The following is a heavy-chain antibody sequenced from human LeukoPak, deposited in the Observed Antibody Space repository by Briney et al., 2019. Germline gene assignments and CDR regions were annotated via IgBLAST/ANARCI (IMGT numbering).Heavy chain of an antibody. J-gene: IGHJ2*01. CDR1: GFTFSSNY. CDR3: AGDTTNYYDSSGYYYYWYFDL. CDR2: IYSGGRT. V-gene: IGHV3-53*01. D-gene: IGHD3-22*01. Sequence: GGSLRLSCAASGFTFSSNYMSWVRQAPGKGLEGVSVIYSGGRTYYSDCVKGGFTISRYNSKNTLYLQMNSLRAQDTAVYYCAGDTTNYYDSSGYYYYWYFDLWGRGTLVTVSS.